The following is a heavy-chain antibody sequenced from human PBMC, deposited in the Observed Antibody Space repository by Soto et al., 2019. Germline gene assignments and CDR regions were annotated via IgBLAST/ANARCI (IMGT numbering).Heavy chain of an antibody. CDR1: GFTFSNYA. J-gene: IGHJ6*02. CDR2: IKQDGSEK. D-gene: IGHD3-3*01. Sequence: GGSLRLSCAASGFTFSNYAMSWVRQAPGKGLEWVANIKQDGSEKYYADSVKGRFTISRDNSKNTLYLQMNSLRAEDTAVYYCAREGDRTYYDFWSGYRPAYYYYGMDVWGQGTTVTVSS. CDR3: AREGDRTYYDFWSGYRPAYYYYGMDV. V-gene: IGHV3-7*01.